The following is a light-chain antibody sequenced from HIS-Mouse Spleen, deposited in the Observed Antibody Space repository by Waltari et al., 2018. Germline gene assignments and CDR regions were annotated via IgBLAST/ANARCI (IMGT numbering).Light chain of an antibody. CDR2: DVS. V-gene: IGLV2-11*01. CDR3: GTWDSSLSAWV. J-gene: IGLJ3*02. CDR1: SSDVGGYNY. Sequence: QSALTQPRSVSGSPGQSVTISCTGTSSDVGGYNYVSWYQQHPGKAPKLMIYDVSKRPSGIPDRFSGSKSGTSATLCITGLQTGDEADYDCGTWDSSLSAWVFGGGTKLTVL.